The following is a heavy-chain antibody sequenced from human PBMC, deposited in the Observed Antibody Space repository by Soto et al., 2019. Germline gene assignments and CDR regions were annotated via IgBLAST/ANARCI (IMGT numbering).Heavy chain of an antibody. CDR2: IYPGDSDT. V-gene: IGHV5-51*01. J-gene: IGHJ3*02. CDR3: ATPARYGEGKTTAAFDI. D-gene: IGHD4-17*01. CDR1: GYSFTSYW. Sequence: GESLKISCKGSGYSFTSYWTGWVRQMPGKGLEWMGIIYPGDSDTRYSPSFQGQVTISADKSISTAYLQWSSPKASDTAMYYCATPARYGEGKTTAAFDIWGQGTMVTVSS.